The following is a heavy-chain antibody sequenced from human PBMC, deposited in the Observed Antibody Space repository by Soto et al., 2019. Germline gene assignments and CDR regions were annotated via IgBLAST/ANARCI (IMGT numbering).Heavy chain of an antibody. V-gene: IGHV4-39*01. CDR3: VALDLRDCNVGSCYRPVGV. Sequence: SETLSLTCSVSGASTSSSSNYWGFIRQTPGKGLEWIGSIYYSGSTYYNPSLKGRLTISLDTSKNQFSLHLRSVTAADTAEGYCVALDLRDCNVGSCYRPVGVLGRGTMVAVSS. J-gene: IGHJ6*04. CDR2: IYYSGST. D-gene: IGHD2-15*01. CDR1: GASTSSSSNY.